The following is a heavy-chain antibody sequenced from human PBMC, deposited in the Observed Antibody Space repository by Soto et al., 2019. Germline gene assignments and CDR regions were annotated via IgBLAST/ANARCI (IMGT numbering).Heavy chain of an antibody. Sequence: ASVKVSCKVSGYTLTELSMHWVRQAPGKGLEWMGGFDPEDGETIYAQKFQGRVTMTEDTSTDTAYMELSSLRSEDTAVYYCARADGAGGSGFGVVIQDWFDPWGQGTLVTVSS. V-gene: IGHV1-24*01. D-gene: IGHD3-3*01. J-gene: IGHJ5*02. CDR1: GYTLTELS. CDR3: ARADGAGGSGFGVVIQDWFDP. CDR2: FDPEDGET.